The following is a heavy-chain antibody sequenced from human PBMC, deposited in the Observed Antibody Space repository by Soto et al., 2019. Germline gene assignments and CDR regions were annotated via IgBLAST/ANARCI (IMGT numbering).Heavy chain of an antibody. D-gene: IGHD3-10*01. CDR1: GFTFSSYW. Sequence: PGGSLILSCAASGFTFSSYWMHWVRQAPGKGLVWVSRINSDGSSTSYADSVKGRFTISRDNAKNTLYLQMNSLRTEDTAVYYCVKGADHASGSYYTLDNWGQGSLVTVSS. V-gene: IGHV3-74*01. CDR3: VKGADHASGSYYTLDN. CDR2: INSDGSST. J-gene: IGHJ4*02.